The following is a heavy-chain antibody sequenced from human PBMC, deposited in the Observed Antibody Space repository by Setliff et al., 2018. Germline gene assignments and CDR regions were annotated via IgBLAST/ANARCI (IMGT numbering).Heavy chain of an antibody. CDR3: ASGKTDIVVVSAAIHRYYGMDV. CDR2: IIPIFGTA. D-gene: IGHD2-2*02. Sequence: GASVKVSCKASGGTFSSYAISWVRQAPEQGLEWMGGIIPIFGTANYAQKFQGRVTITADESTSTAYMELSSLRSEDTAVYYCASGKTDIVVVSAAIHRYYGMDVWGQGTTVTVSS. CDR1: GGTFSSYA. J-gene: IGHJ6*02. V-gene: IGHV1-69*13.